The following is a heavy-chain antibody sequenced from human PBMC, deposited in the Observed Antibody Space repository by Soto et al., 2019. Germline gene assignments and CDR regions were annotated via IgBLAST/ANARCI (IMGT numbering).Heavy chain of an antibody. Sequence: SETLSLTCTVSGGSISSYYWSWIRQPPGKGLEWIGYIYFRGNTNYSPSLKSRVTISVDTSKNQFSLNLSSVTAADTAVYYCARHTDWLDPWGQGTLVTVAS. CDR1: GGSISSYY. CDR2: IYFRGNT. CDR3: ARHTDWLDP. V-gene: IGHV4-59*01. J-gene: IGHJ5*02.